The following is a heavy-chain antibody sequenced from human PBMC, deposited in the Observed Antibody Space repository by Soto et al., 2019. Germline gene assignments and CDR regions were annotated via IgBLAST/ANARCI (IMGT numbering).Heavy chain of an antibody. D-gene: IGHD2-15*01. Sequence: GGSLRPSCAASGFTFSSYAMHWVRQAPGRGLEWVAVISYDGSNKYYADSVKGRFTISRDNSKNTLYLQMNSLRAEDTAVYYCARSVDILYYYYGMDVWGQGTTVTVSS. J-gene: IGHJ6*02. CDR3: ARSVDILYYYYGMDV. V-gene: IGHV3-30-3*01. CDR1: GFTFSSYA. CDR2: ISYDGSNK.